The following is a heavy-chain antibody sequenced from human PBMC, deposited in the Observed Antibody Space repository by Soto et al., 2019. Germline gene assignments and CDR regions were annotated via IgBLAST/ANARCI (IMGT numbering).Heavy chain of an antibody. CDR3: ARGIAARPTLRSYYYYGMDV. V-gene: IGHV1-69*13. CDR1: GGTFSSYA. CDR2: IIPIFGTA. Sequence: GASVKVSCKASGGTFSSYAISWVRQAPGQGLEWMGGIIPIFGTANYAQKFQGRVTITADESTSTAYMELSSLRSEDTVVYYCARGIAARPTLRSYYYYGMDVWGQGTTVTVSS. D-gene: IGHD6-6*01. J-gene: IGHJ6*02.